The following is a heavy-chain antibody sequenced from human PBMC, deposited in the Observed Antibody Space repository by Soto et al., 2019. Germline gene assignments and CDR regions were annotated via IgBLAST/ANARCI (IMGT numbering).Heavy chain of an antibody. CDR3: ASVLSGWYWIDY. CDR2: INAGNGNT. V-gene: IGHV1-3*01. Sequence: QVQLVQSGAEVKKPGASVKVSCKASGYTFTSYAMHWVRQAPGQRLEWMGWINAGNGNTKYSQKFQGKVTITRDTSASTAYMELSSLRSEDTAVYSCASVLSGWYWIDYWGQGTLVTVSS. D-gene: IGHD6-19*01. CDR1: GYTFTSYA. J-gene: IGHJ4*02.